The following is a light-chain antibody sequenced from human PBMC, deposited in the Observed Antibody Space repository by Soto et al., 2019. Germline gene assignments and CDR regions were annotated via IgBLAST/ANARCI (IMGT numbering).Light chain of an antibody. CDR1: QSINSY. V-gene: IGKV1-39*01. CDR3: QQSCSIPLT. J-gene: IGKJ4*01. Sequence: DIQMTQSPSSLSASVGDRVTITCRASQSINSYLNWYQQKPGKAPRLLIYGTTNLQSGVPSRFSGSGSETDFSLTISSLQPEDFASYYCQQSCSIPLTFGGGTPVDIK. CDR2: GTT.